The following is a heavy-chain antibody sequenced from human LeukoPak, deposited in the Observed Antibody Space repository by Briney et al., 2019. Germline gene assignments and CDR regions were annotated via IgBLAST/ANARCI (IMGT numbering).Heavy chain of an antibody. CDR2: IYYSGST. CDR1: GGSVSSGSYY. CDR3: ARQVTGTTLDY. V-gene: IGHV4-61*01. J-gene: IGHJ4*02. Sequence: SETLSLTCTVSGGSVSSGSYYWSWIRQPPGKGLEWIGYIYYSGSTNYNPSLKSRVTISVDTSKNQFSLKLSSVTAADTAVYYCARQVTGTTLDYWGQGTLVTVSS. D-gene: IGHD1-20*01.